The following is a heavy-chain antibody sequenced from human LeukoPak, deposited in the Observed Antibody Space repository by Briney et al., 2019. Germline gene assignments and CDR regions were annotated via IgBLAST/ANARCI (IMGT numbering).Heavy chain of an antibody. J-gene: IGHJ4*02. D-gene: IGHD6-6*01. V-gene: IGHV1-69*04. CDR2: IIPILGIA. CDR3: AIHEYSSSSFLGY. CDR1: GGSFSSYA. Sequence: SVKVSCKASGGSFSSYAISWVRQAPGQGLEWMGRIIPILGIANYAQKFQGRVTITADKSTSTAYMELSSLRSEDTAVYYCAIHEYSSSSFLGYWGQGTLVTVSS.